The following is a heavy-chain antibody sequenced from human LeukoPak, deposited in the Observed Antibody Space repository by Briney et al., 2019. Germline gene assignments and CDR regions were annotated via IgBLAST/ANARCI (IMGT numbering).Heavy chain of an antibody. Sequence: AGGSLRLSCAASGFTFSSYEMNWVRQAPGKGLEWVSYISSGSTIYYADSVKGRFTISRDNAKNSLYLQMNSLRAEDTAVYYCARNTYSDYYDSSGYSPGDFDYWGQGTLVTVSS. CDR1: GFTFSSYE. J-gene: IGHJ4*02. D-gene: IGHD3-22*01. CDR2: ISSGSTI. V-gene: IGHV3-48*03. CDR3: ARNTYSDYYDSSGYSPGDFDY.